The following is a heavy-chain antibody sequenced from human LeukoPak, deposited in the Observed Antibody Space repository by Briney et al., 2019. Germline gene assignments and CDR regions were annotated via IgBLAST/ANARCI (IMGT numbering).Heavy chain of an antibody. CDR3: VRSGSYYPYFDY. Sequence: SETLSLTCTVSGGSISSYYWSWIRQPAGKGLEWIGRIYTSGSTNYNPSLKSRVTMSVDTSKNQFSLKLSSVTAADTAVYYCVRSGSYYPYFDYWGQGTLVTVSS. V-gene: IGHV4-4*07. J-gene: IGHJ4*02. CDR2: IYTSGST. CDR1: GGSISSYY. D-gene: IGHD1-26*01.